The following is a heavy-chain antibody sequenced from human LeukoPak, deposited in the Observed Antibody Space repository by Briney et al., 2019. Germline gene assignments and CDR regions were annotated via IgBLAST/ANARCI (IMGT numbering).Heavy chain of an antibody. J-gene: IGHJ5*02. CDR3: ARDSPVQLGHNWFDP. CDR1: GFTFSSYS. V-gene: IGHV3-21*01. D-gene: IGHD2-2*01. CDR2: ISSSSSYI. Sequence: GGSLRLSCAASGFTFSSYSMNWVRQAPGKGLEWVSSISSSSSYIYYADSVKGRFPISRDNAKNSLNLQMNSLRAEDTAVYYCARDSPVQLGHNWFDPWGQGTLVTVSS.